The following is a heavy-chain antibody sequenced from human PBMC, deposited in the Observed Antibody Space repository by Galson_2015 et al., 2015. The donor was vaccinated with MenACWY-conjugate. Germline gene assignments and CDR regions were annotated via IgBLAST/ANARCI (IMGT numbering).Heavy chain of an antibody. V-gene: IGHV3-48*01. CDR3: ARDPAFTGFDP. CDR1: GFTFSGSS. CDR2: ISSGGSTT. Sequence: ALRLCCAVSGFTFSGSSMNWVRQAPGKGLAWVSYISSGGSTTYYADSVKGRFTISRDNFKNSLFLEMNSLRAEDTAVYYCARDPAFTGFDPWGQGVLVTVSS. D-gene: IGHD1-14*01. J-gene: IGHJ5*02.